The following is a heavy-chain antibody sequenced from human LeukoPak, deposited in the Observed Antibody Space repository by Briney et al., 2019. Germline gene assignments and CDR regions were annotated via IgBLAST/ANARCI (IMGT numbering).Heavy chain of an antibody. J-gene: IGHJ4*02. CDR3: AREGVAVAGDY. V-gene: IGHV1-46*01. CDR1: GYTFSSYY. Sequence: GGSVRVSCKASGYTFSSYYMNWVRQAPGKGLEWMGIINPSGGSTSYAQKVQGRVTMTRDTSTSTVYMELSSLRSEDTAVYYCAREGVAVAGDYRGQGTLVTVSS. CDR2: INPSGGST. D-gene: IGHD6-19*01.